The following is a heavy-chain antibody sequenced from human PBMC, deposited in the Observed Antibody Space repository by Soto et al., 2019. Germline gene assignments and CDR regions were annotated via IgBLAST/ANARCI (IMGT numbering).Heavy chain of an antibody. J-gene: IGHJ4*02. CDR3: AKAARRSSSSNFDY. V-gene: IGHV3-30*18. Sequence: GGSLRLSCAASGFTFSSYGMHWVRQAPGKGLEWVAVISYDGSNKYYADSVKGRFTISRDNSKNTLYLQMNSLRAEDTAVYYCAKAARRSSSSNFDYWGQGTLVTVSS. CDR1: GFTFSSYG. CDR2: ISYDGSNK. D-gene: IGHD6-6*01.